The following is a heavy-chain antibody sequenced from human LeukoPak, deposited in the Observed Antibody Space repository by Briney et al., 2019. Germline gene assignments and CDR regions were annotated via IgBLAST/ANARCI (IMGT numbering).Heavy chain of an antibody. D-gene: IGHD6-19*01. J-gene: IGHJ6*03. CDR3: ARGGGVAGTYYYYMDV. CDR1: GYTFTSNY. CDR2: ISPSGGST. V-gene: IGHV1-46*01. Sequence: ASVKVSCKAFGYTFTSNYMHWVRQAPGQGPEWMGVISPSGGSTTYAQKFQGRVTLTRDMSTSTDYLELSSLRSEDTAVYYCARGGGVAGTYYYYMDVWGKGTTVTVSS.